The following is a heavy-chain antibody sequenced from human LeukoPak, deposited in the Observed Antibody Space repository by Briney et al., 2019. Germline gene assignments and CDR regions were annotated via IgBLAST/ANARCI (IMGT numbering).Heavy chain of an antibody. D-gene: IGHD5-24*01. V-gene: IGHV3-74*01. Sequence: GGSLRLSCAASGFTFSPSWMHWVRQAPGKGLEWVSRINNDGSYINYADSVKGRSTISRDNTKNTLNLQMNSLRAEDTAVYFCARDGSAYNFDYWGQGVLVTVSS. CDR2: INNDGSYI. J-gene: IGHJ4*02. CDR3: ARDGSAYNFDY. CDR1: GFTFSPSW.